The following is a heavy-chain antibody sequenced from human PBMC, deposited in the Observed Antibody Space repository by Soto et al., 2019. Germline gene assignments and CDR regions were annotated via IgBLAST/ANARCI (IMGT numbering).Heavy chain of an antibody. CDR3: ARDVEWDLVELGLSFSGMDV. V-gene: IGHV1-18*01. CDR2: ISAYSGHT. J-gene: IGHJ6*02. D-gene: IGHD1-26*01. CDR1: GYTFTDYS. Sequence: QVQLVQSGGEVKKPGASVKVSCKASGYTFTDYSISWVRQAPGQGLEWMGWISAYSGHTNYVQHLRGRVTLTTDTPTTTAYMELRSLTSDDTAVYCCARDVEWDLVELGLSFSGMDVWGRGTSITVSS.